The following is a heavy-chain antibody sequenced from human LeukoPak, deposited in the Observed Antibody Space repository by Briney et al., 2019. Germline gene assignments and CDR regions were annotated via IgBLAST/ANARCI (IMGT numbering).Heavy chain of an antibody. CDR2: INPSGGST. Sequence: ASVKVSCKASGYTFTSYYMHWVRQAPGQGLEWMGIINPSGGSTSYAHKFQGRVTMTRDTSTSTVYMELSSLRSEDTAVYYFARDRSPLLRYFDWRGAFDIWGQGTMVTVSS. CDR1: GYTFTSYY. D-gene: IGHD3-9*01. J-gene: IGHJ3*02. CDR3: ARDRSPLLRYFDWRGAFDI. V-gene: IGHV1-46*03.